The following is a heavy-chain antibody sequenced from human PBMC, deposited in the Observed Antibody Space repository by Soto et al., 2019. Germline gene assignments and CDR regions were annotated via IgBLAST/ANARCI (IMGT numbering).Heavy chain of an antibody. Sequence: GSLRLSCAASGFTFSSYWMHWVRQAPGKGLVWVSRINNYGSSTSYADSVKGRFTISRDNAKNTLYLQMNSLRVEDTAVYYCARDPYGLDVWGQGTTVTVSS. J-gene: IGHJ6*02. V-gene: IGHV3-74*01. CDR1: GFTFSSYW. CDR2: INNYGSST. CDR3: ARDPYGLDV.